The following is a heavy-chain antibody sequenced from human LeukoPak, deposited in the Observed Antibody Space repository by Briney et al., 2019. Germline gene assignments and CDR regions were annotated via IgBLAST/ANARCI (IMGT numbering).Heavy chain of an antibody. D-gene: IGHD5-24*01. Sequence: GRSLRLSCAASGFTFSSYGMHWVRQAPGKGLEWVAVIWFDGSNKYYADSVKGRFTISRDNSKNTLYLQMNSLRDEVTAFYYCARREGYYFDYWGQGTLVTVSS. CDR2: IWFDGSNK. CDR1: GFTFSSYG. V-gene: IGHV3-33*01. CDR3: ARREGYYFDY. J-gene: IGHJ4*02.